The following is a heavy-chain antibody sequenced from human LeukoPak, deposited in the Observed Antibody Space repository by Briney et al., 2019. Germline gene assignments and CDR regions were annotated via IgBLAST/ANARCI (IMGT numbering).Heavy chain of an antibody. Sequence: GGSLRLSCAASGFTFTNAWMNWVRQAPGKGLEWVGRIKSKTDGGTTDYAAPMKGRFTISRDDSKNTLYLQMNSLKTEDTAVYYCTRIFRGGTFDYWGQGTLVTVSS. CDR2: IKSKTDGGTT. J-gene: IGHJ4*02. CDR3: TRIFRGGTFDY. V-gene: IGHV3-15*07. D-gene: IGHD3-3*01. CDR1: GFTFTNAW.